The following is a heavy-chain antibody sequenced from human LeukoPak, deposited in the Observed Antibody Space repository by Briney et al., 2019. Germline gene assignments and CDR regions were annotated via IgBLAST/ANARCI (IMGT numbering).Heavy chain of an antibody. D-gene: IGHD6-19*01. V-gene: IGHV3-7*05. Sequence: GGSLRLSCAASGFTFSKSWMTWVRQAPGRGLQWVAHIKEDGSDKYYVDSVEGRFTISRDNDKTSVYLQMNSLRAEDTAVYYCATWSSGWQFDFWGQGTLVSVSS. CDR1: GFTFSKSW. CDR3: ATWSSGWQFDF. CDR2: IKEDGSDK. J-gene: IGHJ4*02.